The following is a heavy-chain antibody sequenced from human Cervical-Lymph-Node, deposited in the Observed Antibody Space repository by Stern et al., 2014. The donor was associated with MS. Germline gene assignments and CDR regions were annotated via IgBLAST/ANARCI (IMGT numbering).Heavy chain of an antibody. CDR3: TKAWES. V-gene: IGHV1-8*01. CDR1: GYIFSSDD. CDR2: IHPDSGDT. Sequence: VQLVESGAEVKKPGASVKVSCKASGYIFSSDDINWVRQASGKGLEWMAWIHPDSGDTGYAKKFPGRVTLTRDTSINTAYMEMTSLTSDDTAIYYCTKAWESWGQGTLITVSS. J-gene: IGHJ5*02. D-gene: IGHD1-26*01.